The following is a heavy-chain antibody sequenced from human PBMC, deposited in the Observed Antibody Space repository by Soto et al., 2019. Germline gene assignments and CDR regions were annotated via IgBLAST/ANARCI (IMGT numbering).Heavy chain of an antibody. V-gene: IGHV3-23*01. CDR3: AKYPTKGIVGATGSDY. CDR2: ISGSGGST. CDR1: GFTFSSYS. D-gene: IGHD1-26*01. J-gene: IGHJ4*02. Sequence: EVQLLESGGGLVQPGGSLRLSCAASGFTFSSYSMSWVRQAPGKGLEWFSAISGSGGSTYYADSVKGRFTISRDNSKNTLYLQMNSLRAEDTAVYYCAKYPTKGIVGATGSDYWGQGTLVTVSS.